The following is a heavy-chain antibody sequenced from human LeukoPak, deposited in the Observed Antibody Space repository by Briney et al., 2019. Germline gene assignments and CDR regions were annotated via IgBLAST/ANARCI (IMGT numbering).Heavy chain of an antibody. CDR3: TRILLKWELPGSDAFDI. V-gene: IGHV3-49*04. J-gene: IGHJ3*02. CDR1: GFTFSSYA. CDR2: IRSKAYGATT. D-gene: IGHD1-26*01. Sequence: GGSLGLSCAASGFTFSSYAMSWVRQAPGKGLEWVGFIRSKAYGATTEYAASLKDRFTISRDDSKSIAYLQVNSLKTEDTAVYYCTRILLKWELPGSDAFDIWGEGTMVTVSS.